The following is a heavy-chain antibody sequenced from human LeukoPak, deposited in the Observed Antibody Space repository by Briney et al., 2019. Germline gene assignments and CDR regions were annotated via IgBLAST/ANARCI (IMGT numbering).Heavy chain of an antibody. Sequence: GGSLRLSCVASGFTFNTYAMNWVRQAPGKGLQWVSLINGSGRTTYYADSVKGRFAISRDNSKNTLSLQMNSLRAEDTAVYYCAIDYDSNGYYYLGNTDYWGQGTLVTVSS. J-gene: IGHJ4*02. CDR1: GFTFNTYA. D-gene: IGHD3-22*01. CDR2: INGSGRTT. CDR3: AIDYDSNGYYYLGNTDY. V-gene: IGHV3-23*01.